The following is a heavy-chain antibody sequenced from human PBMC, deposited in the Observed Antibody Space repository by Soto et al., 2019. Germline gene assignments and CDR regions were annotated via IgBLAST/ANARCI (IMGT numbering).Heavy chain of an antibody. D-gene: IGHD1-26*01. CDR2: IYYSGST. V-gene: IGHV4-31*03. CDR1: GGSIISSSYY. J-gene: IGHJ6*02. CDR3: AREAYSGSYYYGMDV. Sequence: SETLSLTCTVSGGSIISSSYYWGWIRQPPGKGLEWIGYIYYSGSTYYNPSLKSRVTISVDTSKNQFSLKLSSVTAADTAVYYCAREAYSGSYYYGMDVWGQGTTVTVSS.